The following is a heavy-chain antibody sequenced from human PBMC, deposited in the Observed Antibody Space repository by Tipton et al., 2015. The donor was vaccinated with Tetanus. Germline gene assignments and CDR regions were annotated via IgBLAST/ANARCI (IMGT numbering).Heavy chain of an antibody. D-gene: IGHD1-1*01. J-gene: IGHJ4*02. V-gene: IGHV6-1*01. CDR3: GRDRGTTGTFDS. CDR2: TYYRSKWYN. Sequence: LVKPTETLSLTCAISGGSVSSNTAAWNWIRQSPSRGLEWLGRTYYRSKWYNDYAVSVKSRIIINPDTSKNQFSLQLNSVTPEDTAVYYCGRDRGTTGTFDSWGQGTLVTVSS. CDR1: GGSVSSNTAA.